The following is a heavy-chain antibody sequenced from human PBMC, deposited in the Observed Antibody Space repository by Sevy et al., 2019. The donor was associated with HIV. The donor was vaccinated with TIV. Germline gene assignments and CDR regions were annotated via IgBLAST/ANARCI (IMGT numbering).Heavy chain of an antibody. V-gene: IGHV1-2*02. Sequence: ASVKVSCKASGYTFTGYYMHWVRQAPGQGLEWMGWINPNSGGTNYAQKFQGRVTMTRDTSISTAYMELSRLRSDDTAVYYCARDSGWAGATALDFDYWGQGTLVTVSS. CDR3: ARDSGWAGATALDFDY. CDR1: GYTFTGYY. D-gene: IGHD1-26*01. J-gene: IGHJ4*02. CDR2: INPNSGGT.